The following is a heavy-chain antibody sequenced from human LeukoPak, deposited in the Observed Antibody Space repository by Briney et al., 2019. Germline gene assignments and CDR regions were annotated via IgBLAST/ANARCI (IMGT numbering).Heavy chain of an antibody. J-gene: IGHJ4*02. CDR1: GGTFSSSG. D-gene: IGHD4-23*01. V-gene: IGHV1-69*04. Sequence: SVKVSCKASGGTFSSSGISWVRQASGQGLEWMGRIIPILGIANYAQKFQGRVTITADKSTSTAYMELSSLTSEDTAVYYCARDYGGFYYFDYWGQGTLVTVSS. CDR3: ARDYGGFYYFDY. CDR2: IIPILGIA.